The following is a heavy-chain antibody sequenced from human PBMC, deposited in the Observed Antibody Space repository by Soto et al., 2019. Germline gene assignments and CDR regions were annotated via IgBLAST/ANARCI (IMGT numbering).Heavy chain of an antibody. J-gene: IGHJ3*02. CDR1: GFTFSSYA. V-gene: IGHV3-23*01. CDR2: ISGSGGST. CDR3: AKKQRGAYYDILTGSTGDAFDS. D-gene: IGHD3-9*01. Sequence: GGSLRLSCAASGFTFSSYAMSWVRQAPGKGLEWVSAISGSGGSTYYADSVKGRFTISRDNSKNTLYLQMNSLRAEDTAVYYCAKKQRGAYYDILTGSTGDAFDSWGQGIMVTVAS.